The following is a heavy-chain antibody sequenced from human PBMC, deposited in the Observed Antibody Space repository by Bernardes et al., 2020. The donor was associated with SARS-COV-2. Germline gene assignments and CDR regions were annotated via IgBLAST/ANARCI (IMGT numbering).Heavy chain of an antibody. CDR1: GFTFSSYS. V-gene: IGHV3-21*01. D-gene: IGHD3-22*01. Sequence: GGSLRLSCAASGFTFSSYSMNWVRQAPGKGLEWVSSISSSSSYIYYADSVKGRFTISRDNAKNSLYLQMNSLRAEDTAVYYCARDMGVVVIMTDYYYYGMDVWGQGTTVTVSS. CDR3: ARDMGVVVIMTDYYYYGMDV. CDR2: ISSSSSYI. J-gene: IGHJ6*02.